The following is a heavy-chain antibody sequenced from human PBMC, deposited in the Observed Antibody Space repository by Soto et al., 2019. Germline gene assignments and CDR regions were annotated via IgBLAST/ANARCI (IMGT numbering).Heavy chain of an antibody. CDR3: ARVGYSGSSIGAFDI. CDR1: GGTFSSYA. CDR2: IIPIFGTA. J-gene: IGHJ3*02. Sequence: RASVKVSCKASGGTFSSYAISWVRQAPGQGLEWMGGIIPIFGTANYAQKFQGRVTITADKSTSTAYMELSSLRSEDTAVYYCARVGYSGSSIGAFDIWGQGTMVTVSS. V-gene: IGHV1-69*06. D-gene: IGHD1-26*01.